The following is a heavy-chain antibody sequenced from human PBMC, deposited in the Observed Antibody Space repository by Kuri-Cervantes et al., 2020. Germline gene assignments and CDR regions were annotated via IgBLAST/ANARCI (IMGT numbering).Heavy chain of an antibody. D-gene: IGHD3-3*01. V-gene: IGHV4-38-2*01. J-gene: IGHJ6*03. Sequence: ESLKISCAVSGYSISSGYYWGWIRQPPGKGLEWIGSTYHSGSTYYNPSLKSRVTISVDTSKNQFSLKLSSVTAADTAVYYCARGVLLEWLLSGYYYMDAWGKGTTVTVSS. CDR3: ARGVLLEWLLSGYYYMDA. CDR1: GYSISSGYY. CDR2: TYHSGST.